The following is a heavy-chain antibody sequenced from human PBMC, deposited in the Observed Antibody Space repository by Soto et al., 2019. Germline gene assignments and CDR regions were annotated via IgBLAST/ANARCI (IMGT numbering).Heavy chain of an antibody. CDR3: TGMVITGYYYYYGIGV. CDR2: IRSKAYGGTT. D-gene: IGHD3-22*01. J-gene: IGHJ6*02. Sequence: GGSLRLSCTASGFIFGDYAMSWVRQAPGKGPEWVGFIRSKAYGGTTEYAASVKGRFTISRDESKSIAYLQMNSLKTEDTAVYYFTGMVITGYYYYYGIGVCGQVTKVTDSS. V-gene: IGHV3-49*04. CDR1: GFIFGDYA.